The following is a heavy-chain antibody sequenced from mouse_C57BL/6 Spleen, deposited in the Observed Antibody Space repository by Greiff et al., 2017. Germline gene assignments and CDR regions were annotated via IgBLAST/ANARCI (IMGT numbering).Heavy chain of an antibody. V-gene: IGHV1-18*01. Sequence: EVQLQQSGPELVKPGASVQIPCKASGYTFTDYNMDWVKQSHGKSLEWIGDINPNNGGTIYNQKFKGKATLTVDKSSSTAYMELRSLTSEDTAVYYCANLSKGGWFAYWGQGTLVTVSA. D-gene: IGHD2-5*01. CDR3: ANLSKGGWFAY. CDR1: GYTFTDYN. J-gene: IGHJ3*01. CDR2: INPNNGGT.